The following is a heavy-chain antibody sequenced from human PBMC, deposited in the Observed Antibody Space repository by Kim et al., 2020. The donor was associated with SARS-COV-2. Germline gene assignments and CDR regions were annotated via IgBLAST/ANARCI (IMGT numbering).Heavy chain of an antibody. Sequence: SETLSLTCTVSGGSISSYYWAWIRQPPGKRLECIGNIHLSGSTNYNLSLKSRVTISIDASKNQFSLKLSSVTAADTAVDYCSPDLGAVAGFGYWGPGTL. V-gene: IGHV4-59*13. CDR2: IHLSGST. J-gene: IGHJ4*02. CDR1: GGSISSYY. D-gene: IGHD6-19*01. CDR3: SPDLGAVAGFGY.